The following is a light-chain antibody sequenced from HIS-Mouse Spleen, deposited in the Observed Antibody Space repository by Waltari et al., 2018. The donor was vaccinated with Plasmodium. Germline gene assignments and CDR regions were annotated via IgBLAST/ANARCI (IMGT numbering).Light chain of an antibody. CDR2: GAS. CDR3: QQYGSSGT. CDR1: QSVSSSY. V-gene: IGKV3-20*01. J-gene: IGKJ1*01. Sequence: EIVLTQSPGTLSLAPGERATLAGRASQSVSSSYLAWYQQNPGQAPRRLIYGASSRATGIPDRFSGSGSGTDFTLTISRLEPEDFAVYYCQQYGSSGTFGQGTKVEIK.